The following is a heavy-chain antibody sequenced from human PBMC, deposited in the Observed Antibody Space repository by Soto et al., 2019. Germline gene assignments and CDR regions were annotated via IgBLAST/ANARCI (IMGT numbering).Heavy chain of an antibody. CDR3: AKGGDYGDYVTWFDP. J-gene: IGHJ5*02. Sequence: EVQLLESGGGLVQPGGSLRLSCAASGFTFSSYAMSWVRQAPGKGLEWVSAISGSGGSTYYADSVKGRFTISRDNSKNTMYLQMNSLRAEDTAVYYCAKGGDYGDYVTWFDPWGQGTLVTVSS. CDR1: GFTFSSYA. V-gene: IGHV3-23*01. D-gene: IGHD4-17*01. CDR2: ISGSGGST.